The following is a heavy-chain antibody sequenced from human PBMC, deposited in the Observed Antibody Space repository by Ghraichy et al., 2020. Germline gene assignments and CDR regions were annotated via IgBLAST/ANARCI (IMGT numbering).Heavy chain of an antibody. Sequence: GGSLRLSCAASGFTFSSYSMNWVRQAPGKGLEWVSSISSSSSYIYYADSVKGRFTISRDNAKNSLYLQMNSLRAEDTAVYYCARVPGHYVGYYPDYWGQGTLVTVSS. D-gene: IGHD2-2*01. CDR3: ARVPGHYVGYYPDY. CDR1: GFTFSSYS. J-gene: IGHJ4*02. V-gene: IGHV3-21*01. CDR2: ISSSSSYI.